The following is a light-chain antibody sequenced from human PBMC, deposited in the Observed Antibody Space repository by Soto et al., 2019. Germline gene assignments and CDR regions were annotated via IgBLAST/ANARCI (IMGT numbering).Light chain of an antibody. CDR1: SSDVGAYNF. CDR3: QAYDYSLTASV. V-gene: IGLV2-14*01. J-gene: IGLJ3*02. Sequence: QSALTQPASVSGSPGQSITISCTGTSSDVGAYNFVSWYQQHPGKAPKLMIYEVSNRPSGVSNRFSGSKSGNTASLTISGLQAEDEADYYCQAYDYSLTASVFGGGTKLTVL. CDR2: EVS.